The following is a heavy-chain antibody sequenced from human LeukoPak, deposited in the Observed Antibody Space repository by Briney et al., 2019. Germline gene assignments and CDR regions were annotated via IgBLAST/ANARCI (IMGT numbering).Heavy chain of an antibody. D-gene: IGHD3-3*01. V-gene: IGHV3-66*01. Sequence: GGSLRLSCAASGFTVSGNYMSWVRQAPGKGLEWVSIIYSGDSTYYADSVKGRFTISRDNSKNTLYLQMNSLRAEDTAVYYCARVFWEKDGFIGAFDISGQGTMVTVSS. CDR1: GFTVSGNY. CDR3: ARVFWEKDGFIGAFDI. J-gene: IGHJ3*02. CDR2: IYSGDST.